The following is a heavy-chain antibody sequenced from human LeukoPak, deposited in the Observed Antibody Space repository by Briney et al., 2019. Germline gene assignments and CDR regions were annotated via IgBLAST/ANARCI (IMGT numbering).Heavy chain of an antibody. CDR1: GGSISSSYW. CDR2: VYHSGST. CDR3: AGAYCGGDCYSGRAFDI. D-gene: IGHD2-21*02. J-gene: IGHJ3*02. V-gene: IGHV4-4*02. Sequence: SESLSLTCAVSGGSISSSYWWSWVRQPPGKGLEWIGEVYHSGSTNYYPSLKSRVTISIEKSKNQFSLKLSSMTAADTAVYYCAGAYCGGDCYSGRAFDIWGQGTMVTVSS.